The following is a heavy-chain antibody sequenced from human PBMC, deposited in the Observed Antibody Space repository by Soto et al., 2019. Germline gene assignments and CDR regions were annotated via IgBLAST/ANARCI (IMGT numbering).Heavy chain of an antibody. J-gene: IGHJ2*01. CDR1: EFTFSSYC. V-gene: IGHV3-7*04. CDR2: VKEDGSEK. CDR3: ARGKWSSGWYFDL. D-gene: IGHD1-26*01. Sequence: EEQLVESGGGLVQPGGSLRLSCAASEFTFSSYCMSWVRQAPGKGLEWVANVKEDGSEKYYLDSVKGRFTVSRDNTKKSLYLQMNSLRAEDTAVYYCARGKWSSGWYFDLWGRGALVAVSS.